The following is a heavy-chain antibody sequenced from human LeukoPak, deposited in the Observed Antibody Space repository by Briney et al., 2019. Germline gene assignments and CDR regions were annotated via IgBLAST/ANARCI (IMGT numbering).Heavy chain of an antibody. V-gene: IGHV3-23*01. Sequence: SGGSLRLSCAASGFTFNIYAMSWVRQAPGKGLEWVSSITSDGAGTFYADSVNDRFTISRDNSKNTLYLQMSRLRAEDTAVYYCAKDRPNYHESNGHYYRPKGDYWGQGTLVTVSS. CDR2: ITSDGAGT. J-gene: IGHJ4*02. CDR3: AKDRPNYHESNGHYYRPKGDY. D-gene: IGHD3-22*01. CDR1: GFTFNIYA.